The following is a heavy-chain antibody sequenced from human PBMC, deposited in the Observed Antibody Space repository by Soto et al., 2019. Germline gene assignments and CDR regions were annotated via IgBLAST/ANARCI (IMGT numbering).Heavy chain of an antibody. V-gene: IGHV3-23*01. J-gene: IGHJ4*02. Sequence: EVQLLESGGGLVQPGGSLRLSCAASGFTFNSSVMTWVRQAPGKGLEWVSSITGSGSSTYYADSVKGRFTMSRDNSKNPLYLQMNSLGAEDTAIYYCAKEGYSSGWYWDYLGQGTLVTVSS. CDR1: GFTFNSSV. D-gene: IGHD6-19*01. CDR2: ITGSGSST. CDR3: AKEGYSSGWYWDY.